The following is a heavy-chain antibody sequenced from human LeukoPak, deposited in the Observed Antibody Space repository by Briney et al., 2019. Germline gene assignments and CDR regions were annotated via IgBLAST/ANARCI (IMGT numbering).Heavy chain of an antibody. Sequence: GGSLRLSCAASGFTFSSYWMHWVRQAPGKGLAWVSHISSDGSTTRYADSVKGRFTISRDNAKNTLFLQMNSQRAEDTAVYYCARKNNSDLDYWGQGTLVTVSS. CDR2: ISSDGSTT. CDR3: ARKNNSDLDY. V-gene: IGHV3-74*01. CDR1: GFTFSSYW. D-gene: IGHD5-24*01. J-gene: IGHJ4*02.